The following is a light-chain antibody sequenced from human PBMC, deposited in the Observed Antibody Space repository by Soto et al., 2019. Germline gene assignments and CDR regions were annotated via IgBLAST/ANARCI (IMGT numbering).Light chain of an antibody. Sequence: EIVLTQSPATLSLSPGERATLSCRASQSVGNDLVWYHHKPGQAPRLLIYSASNRATGIPARFSGSGSGTDFTLTISSLEPEDFAVYYCQQHTNWPPTFGGGTKVEIK. CDR1: QSVGND. CDR2: SAS. CDR3: QQHTNWPPT. V-gene: IGKV3-11*01. J-gene: IGKJ4*01.